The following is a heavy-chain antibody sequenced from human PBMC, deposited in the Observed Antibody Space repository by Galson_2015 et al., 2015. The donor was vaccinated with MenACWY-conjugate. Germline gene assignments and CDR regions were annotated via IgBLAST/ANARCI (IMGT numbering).Heavy chain of an antibody. CDR2: ITDDGRTT. D-gene: IGHD4-17*01. Sequence: SLRLSCAASGFSFSRYWMHWVRQAPGKGLVWVSRITDDGRTTAYADSVRGRFTISRDNAKNTLYLQMNSLRAEDTAVYYCARSAEVTSDYWGQGTLVTVSS. J-gene: IGHJ4*02. V-gene: IGHV3-74*01. CDR1: GFSFSRYW. CDR3: ARSAEVTSDY.